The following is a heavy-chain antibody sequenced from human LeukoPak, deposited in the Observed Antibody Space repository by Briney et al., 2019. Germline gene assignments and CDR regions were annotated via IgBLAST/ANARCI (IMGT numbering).Heavy chain of an antibody. CDR2: INHSGST. CDR1: GGSFSGYY. Sequence: PSETLSLTCAVYGGSFSGYYWSWIRQPPGKGLEWIGEINHSGSTNYNPSLKSRVTISVDTSKNQFSLKLSSVTAADTAVYYCARVPAAYCSGGSRYSGYLDYWGQGTLVTVSS. J-gene: IGHJ4*02. D-gene: IGHD2-15*01. V-gene: IGHV4-34*01. CDR3: ARVPAAYCSGGSRYSGYLDY.